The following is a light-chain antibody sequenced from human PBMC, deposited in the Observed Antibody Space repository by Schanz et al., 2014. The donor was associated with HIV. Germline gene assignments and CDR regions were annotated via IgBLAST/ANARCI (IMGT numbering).Light chain of an antibody. V-gene: IGLV1-40*01. Sequence: QSVLTQPPSVSGAPGQGVTISCTGSSSNIGAGYDVHWYQQLPGTAPKLLIYGNSNRPSGVPDRFSGSKSGTSASLAITGLQAEDDVDYYCQSYDSRLRGVVFGGGTKLTVL. CDR2: GNS. CDR3: QSYDSRLRGVV. CDR1: SSNIGAGYD. J-gene: IGLJ3*02.